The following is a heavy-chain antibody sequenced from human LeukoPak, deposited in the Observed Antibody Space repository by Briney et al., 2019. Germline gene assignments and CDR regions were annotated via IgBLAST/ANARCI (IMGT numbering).Heavy chain of an antibody. Sequence: GGSLRLSCSASGFTFSSYAMHWVRQAPGRGLEYVSAISSSGDSTYYADSVKGRFTISRDNSKNTLYLQMSSLRPEDAAVYYCVKDGMAVAGTARLDYWGRGRLVTDCS. CDR1: GFTFSSYA. CDR2: ISSSGDST. V-gene: IGHV3-64D*08. J-gene: IGHJ4*02. CDR3: VKDGMAVAGTARLDY. D-gene: IGHD6-19*01.